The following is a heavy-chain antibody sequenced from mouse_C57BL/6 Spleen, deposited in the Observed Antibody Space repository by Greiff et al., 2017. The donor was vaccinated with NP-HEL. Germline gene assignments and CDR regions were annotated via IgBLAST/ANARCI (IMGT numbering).Heavy chain of an antibody. CDR3: AGLWSKGGWFAY. CDR2: IYPGNGST. D-gene: IGHD1-1*02. J-gene: IGHJ3*01. Sequence: QVQLQQSGAELVKPGASVKMSCKASGYTFTSYWITWVKQRPGQGLEWIGDIYPGNGSTNYNEKFKSKATLTVDTSSSTAYMQLSSLTSEDSAVYYCAGLWSKGGWFAYWGQGTLVTVSA. CDR1: GYTFTSYW. V-gene: IGHV1-55*01.